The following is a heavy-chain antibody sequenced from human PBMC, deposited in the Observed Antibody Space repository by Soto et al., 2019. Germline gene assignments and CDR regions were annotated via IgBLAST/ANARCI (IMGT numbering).Heavy chain of an antibody. CDR3: ARQQLLPFYYDLDV. J-gene: IGHJ6*02. CDR2: IYYRGST. CDR1: GGSISGYY. V-gene: IGHV4-59*01. Sequence: PSETLSLTCNVSGGSISGYYWSWIRQPPGKGLEYIGYIYYRGSTNYNPSLESRVPMSVDTSRNQFSLKVSSVTAADTAVYYCARQQLLPFYYDLDVWGQGTTVTVSS. D-gene: IGHD6-13*01.